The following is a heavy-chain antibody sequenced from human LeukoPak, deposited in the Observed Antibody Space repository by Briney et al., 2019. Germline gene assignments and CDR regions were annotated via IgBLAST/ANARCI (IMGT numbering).Heavy chain of an antibody. CDR1: GFSFYSYD. D-gene: IGHD3-16*01. V-gene: IGHV3-23*01. CDR3: AKYGSGQLWLLGWYFDF. Sequence: GGSLRLSCAASGFSFYSYDMTWVRQAPGKGLEWVSSISHDGASTHYADSVEGRFTISRDNSKNTVCLQMDSLRAEDTAVYFCAKYGSGQLWLLGWYFDFWGGGTLVSVSS. J-gene: IGHJ2*01. CDR2: ISHDGAST.